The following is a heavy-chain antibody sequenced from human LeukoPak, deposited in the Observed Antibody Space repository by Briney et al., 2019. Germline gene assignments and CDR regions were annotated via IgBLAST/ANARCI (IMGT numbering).Heavy chain of an antibody. CDR3: ARDSSGWYRFEY. J-gene: IGHJ4*02. CDR2: ISSSGSTI. D-gene: IGHD6-19*01. Sequence: GGSLRLSCAASGFTFSSYEMNWVRQAPGKGLEWVSYISSSGSTIYYADSVKGRFTISRDNAKNSLYLQMNSLRAEDTAVYYRARDSSGWYRFEYWGQGTLVTVSS. CDR1: GFTFSSYE. V-gene: IGHV3-48*03.